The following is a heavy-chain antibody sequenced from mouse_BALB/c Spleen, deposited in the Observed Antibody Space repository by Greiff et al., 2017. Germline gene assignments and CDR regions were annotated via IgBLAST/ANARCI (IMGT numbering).Heavy chain of an antibody. V-gene: IGHV5-6-3*01. CDR2: INSNGGST. J-gene: IGHJ3*01. CDR3: AREGEYGYDPFAY. Sequence: EVKLMESGGGLVQPGGSLKLSCAASGFTFSSYGMSWVRQTPDKRLELVATINSNGGSTYYPDSVKGRFTISRDNAKNTLYLQMSSLKSEDTAMYYGAREGEYGYDPFAYWGQGTLVTVSA. D-gene: IGHD2-2*01. CDR1: GFTFSSYG.